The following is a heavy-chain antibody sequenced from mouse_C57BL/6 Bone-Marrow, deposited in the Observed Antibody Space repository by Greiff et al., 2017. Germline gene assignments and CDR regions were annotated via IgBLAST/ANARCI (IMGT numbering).Heavy chain of an antibody. CDR2: ISYSGST. D-gene: IGHD1-1*01. CDR3: ARSVSFIATGFDY. V-gene: IGHV3-8*01. J-gene: IGHJ2*01. CDR1: GYSITSDY. Sequence: DVKLQESGPGLAKPSQTLSLTCSVTGYSITSDYWNWIRKFPGNKLEYMGYISYSGSTYYNPSLKNRISITRDTSKKQYYLQLNSVTTEDTATDYCARSVSFIATGFDYWGQGTTLTVSS.